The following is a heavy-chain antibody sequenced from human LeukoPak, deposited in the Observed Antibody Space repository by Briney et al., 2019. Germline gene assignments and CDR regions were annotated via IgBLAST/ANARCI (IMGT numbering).Heavy chain of an antibody. CDR2: VYYGGPT. D-gene: IGHD3-3*01. V-gene: IGHV4-39*01. J-gene: IGHJ4*02. CDR1: SGSINSNSYF. CDR3: ARVLTFSIFGVPSLYYFDY. Sequence: SETLSLTCTVSSGSINSNSYFRAWIRQPPGKGLEWIGSVYYGGPTYYNSSLKSRVSISVDSSKNQFSLKVSSVTAADTAVYYCARVLTFSIFGVPSLYYFDYWGQGTLVTVSS.